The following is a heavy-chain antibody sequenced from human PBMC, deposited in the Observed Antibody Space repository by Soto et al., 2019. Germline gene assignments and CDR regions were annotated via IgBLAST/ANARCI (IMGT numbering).Heavy chain of an antibody. Sequence: GGSLRLSCVAPGFTFSSYNMNWVRQAPGEGLQWVSSISPGGSHRFYSDSVNGRFTISRDNAKNSLYLQMNSLRAEDTAVYYCARDGYSLYDVWGRGTRVTVSS. CDR3: ARDGYSLYDV. V-gene: IGHV3-21*01. D-gene: IGHD4-4*01. CDR2: ISPGGSHR. CDR1: GFTFSSYN. J-gene: IGHJ2*01.